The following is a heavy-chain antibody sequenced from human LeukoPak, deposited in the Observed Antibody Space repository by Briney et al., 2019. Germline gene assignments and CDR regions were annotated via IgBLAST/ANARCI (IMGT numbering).Heavy chain of an antibody. D-gene: IGHD2-15*01. CDR3: ARERRYCSGDNCYSGLDY. CDR2: IHSGGTT. CDR1: GFTVSSDY. Sequence: GGSLRLSCAVSGFTVSSDYMSWVRQAPGKGLEWVSLIHSGGTTDYADSVKDRFTISRDYSKNTVNLQINSLRAEDTAVYYCARERRYCSGDNCYSGLDYWGQGTLVTVSS. V-gene: IGHV3-53*01. J-gene: IGHJ4*02.